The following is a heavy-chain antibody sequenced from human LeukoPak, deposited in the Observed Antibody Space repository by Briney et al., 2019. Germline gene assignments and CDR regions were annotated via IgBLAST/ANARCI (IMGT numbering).Heavy chain of an antibody. CDR3: AKQRYYYDSSGRSGGYYMDV. CDR1: GFTFASFA. V-gene: IGHV3-23*01. Sequence: PGGSLRLSCAAAGFTFASFAMSWVRQAPGKGLEWVAAINGNGRNTYYTDSVKGRFTFSRDNSKNTLYLQMNSLRAEDTAVCYCAKQRYYYDSSGRSGGYYMDVWGKGTTVTVSS. CDR2: INGNGRNT. D-gene: IGHD3-22*01. J-gene: IGHJ6*03.